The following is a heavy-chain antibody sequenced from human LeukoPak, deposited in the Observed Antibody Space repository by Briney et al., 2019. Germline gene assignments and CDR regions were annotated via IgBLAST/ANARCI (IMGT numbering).Heavy chain of an antibody. CDR2: IWSDGSNV. CDR1: GFIFSNYG. J-gene: IGHJ4*02. V-gene: IGHV3-33*01. Sequence: GGSLRLSCAASGFIFSNYGMHWARQAPGKGLEWVGVIWSDGSNVKYPDSVKGRFTISRDNSKNTMYLQMNSLRAEDTAVYYCTTIGGPDSSGYYPDYWGQGTLVTVSS. CDR3: TTIGGPDSSGYYPDY. D-gene: IGHD3-22*01.